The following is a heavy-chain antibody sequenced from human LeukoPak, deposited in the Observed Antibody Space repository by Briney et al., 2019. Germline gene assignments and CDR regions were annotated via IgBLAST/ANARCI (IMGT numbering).Heavy chain of an antibody. Sequence: GGSLRLSCAASGFTFSSYSMNWVRQAPGKGLEWVSYISKTITTIYYADSVKGRFTISRDNSKNTLYLQMNSLRAEDTAVYYCAKDHWYYYDSSGYSKLYYFDYWGQGTLVTVSS. CDR3: AKDHWYYYDSSGYSKLYYFDY. J-gene: IGHJ4*02. CDR1: GFTFSSYS. CDR2: ISKTITTI. D-gene: IGHD3-22*01. V-gene: IGHV3-48*01.